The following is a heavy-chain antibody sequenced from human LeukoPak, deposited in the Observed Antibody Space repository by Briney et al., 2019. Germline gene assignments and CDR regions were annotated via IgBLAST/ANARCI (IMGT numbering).Heavy chain of an antibody. V-gene: IGHV3-53*01. CDR1: GFTFSSYA. D-gene: IGHD6-19*01. CDR2: IYSGGST. Sequence: GGSLRLSCAASGFTFSSYAMSWVRQAPGKGLEWVSVIYSGGSTYYADSVKGRFTISRDNSKNTLYLQMNSLRAEDTAVYYCARVVAGVHWGQGTLVTVSS. CDR3: ARVVAGVH. J-gene: IGHJ4*02.